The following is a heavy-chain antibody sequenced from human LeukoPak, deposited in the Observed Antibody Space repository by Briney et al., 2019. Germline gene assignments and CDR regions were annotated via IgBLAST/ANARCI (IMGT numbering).Heavy chain of an antibody. CDR1: GGSISSSNW. CDR2: IYHSGST. V-gene: IGHV4-4*02. D-gene: IGHD3-3*01. J-gene: IGHJ4*02. CDR3: ASYYDFPSYFDY. Sequence: SGTLSLTCAVSGGSISSSNWWSWVRQPPGKGLEWIGEIYHSGSTNYNSSLKSRVTISVDKSKNQFSLKLSSVTAADTAVYYCASYYDFPSYFDYWGQGTLVTVSS.